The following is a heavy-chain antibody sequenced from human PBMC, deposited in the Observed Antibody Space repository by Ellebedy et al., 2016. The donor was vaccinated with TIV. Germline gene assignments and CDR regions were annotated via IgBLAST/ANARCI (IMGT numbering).Heavy chain of an antibody. Sequence: SETLSLXXTVSGGSFSSYYWSWIRQSAGKGLEWIGRIFMSGSTSYNPSLKNRLTMSVDASTTQLSLNLSSVTAADTAVYFCARLRQSRDRSHWYFDLWGRGTLVTVSS. J-gene: IGHJ2*01. CDR3: ARLRQSRDRSHWYFDL. D-gene: IGHD1-14*01. V-gene: IGHV4-4*07. CDR1: GGSFSSYY. CDR2: IFMSGST.